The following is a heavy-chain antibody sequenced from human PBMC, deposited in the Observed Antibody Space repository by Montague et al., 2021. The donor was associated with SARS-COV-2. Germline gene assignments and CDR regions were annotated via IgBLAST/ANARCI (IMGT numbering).Heavy chain of an antibody. CDR1: GFTFSSYW. V-gene: IGHV3-7*01. D-gene: IGHD2-2*01. J-gene: IGHJ4*02. CDR3: AISTTAATGAVGY. Sequence: SLSLSWSASGFTFSSYWMSWVRQAPGKGLEWVANIDQHGSEKYYVDSVNGRFTISRDNARNSLYLQMNSLRVDDTAVYYCAISTTAATGAVGYWGQGTLVIVSS. CDR2: IDQHGSEK.